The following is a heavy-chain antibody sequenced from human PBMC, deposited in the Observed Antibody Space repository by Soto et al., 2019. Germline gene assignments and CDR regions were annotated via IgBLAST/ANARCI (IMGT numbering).Heavy chain of an antibody. Sequence: GGSLRLSCAASGIIFSSYWMHWVRQAPGKGLVWVSRINSDGSSTSYADSVKGRFTISRDNAKNTLYLQMNSLRVEDTAVYYCARVNDYGGHGIGFEPWGQGTRVTVSS. CDR1: GIIFSSYW. CDR3: ARVNDYGGHGIGFEP. CDR2: INSDGSST. J-gene: IGHJ5*02. D-gene: IGHD4-17*01. V-gene: IGHV3-74*01.